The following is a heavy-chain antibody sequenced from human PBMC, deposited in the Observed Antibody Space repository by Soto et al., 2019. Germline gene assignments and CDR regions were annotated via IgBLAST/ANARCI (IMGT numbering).Heavy chain of an antibody. V-gene: IGHV3-11*01. CDR3: ATPTIAVAGSNFDY. D-gene: IGHD6-19*01. J-gene: IGHJ4*02. Sequence: PGGSLRLSCAASGFTFSDYYMSWIRQAPGKGLEWVSYISSSGSTIYYADSVKGRFTISRDNAKNSLYLQMNSLRAEDTAVYYCATPTIAVAGSNFDYWGQGTLVTVSS. CDR1: GFTFSDYY. CDR2: ISSSGSTI.